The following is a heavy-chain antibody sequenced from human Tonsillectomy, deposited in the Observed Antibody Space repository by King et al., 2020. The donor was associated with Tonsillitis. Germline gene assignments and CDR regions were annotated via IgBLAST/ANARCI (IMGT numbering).Heavy chain of an antibody. CDR2: IYHSERT. D-gene: IGHD5-18*01. CDR3: ARGRTTMAPGYFDF. J-gene: IGHJ4*02. CDR1: GGSISSGGYY. Sequence: QLQESGPGLVKPSQTLSLTCTVSGGSISSGGYYVSWIRQPPAKGLEWIGYIYHSERTFYNSSLKSLITVSLDTSKNQFSLTLSSVTAADTALYYWARGRTTMAPGYFDFWGQGTLVTVSS. V-gene: IGHV4-31*01.